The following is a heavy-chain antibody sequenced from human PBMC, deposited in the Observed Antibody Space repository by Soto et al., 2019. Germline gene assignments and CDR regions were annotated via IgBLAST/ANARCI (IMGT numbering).Heavy chain of an antibody. Sequence: VQLVESGGGLIQPGGSLRLSCAASGFIVSITYMSWVRQDPGKGLEWVSVIYRDGSTYYADSVKGRFTISRDNSKNTLYLQMNSLRAEDTAVYYCARNYFDSGGGFDYWGQGTLVTVSS. CDR3: ARNYFDSGGGFDY. CDR1: GFIVSITY. D-gene: IGHD3-22*01. CDR2: IYRDGST. V-gene: IGHV3-53*01. J-gene: IGHJ4*02.